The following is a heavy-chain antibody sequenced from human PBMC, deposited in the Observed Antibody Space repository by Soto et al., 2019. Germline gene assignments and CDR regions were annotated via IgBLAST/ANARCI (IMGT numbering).Heavy chain of an antibody. CDR1: GFTLSSYW. CDR3: ARGGLVASLGRGIKEYYDIDV. V-gene: IGHV3-74*01. J-gene: IGHJ6*02. Sequence: PGGSLRLSCSASGFTLSSYWMHWVRQAPGKGLVWVSRINSDESNTDYADSVKGRFTISRDNAKNTLYLQMNSLRAEDTAVYYCARGGLVASLGRGIKEYYDIDVWGQGTPVTVSS. CDR2: INSDESNT. D-gene: IGHD3-10*01.